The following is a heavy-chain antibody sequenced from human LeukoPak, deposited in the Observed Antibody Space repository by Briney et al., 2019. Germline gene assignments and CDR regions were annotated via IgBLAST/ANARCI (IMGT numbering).Heavy chain of an antibody. Sequence: PGGSLRLSCAASGFTFSSYGMHWVRQAPGQGLEWMGWINPNSGGTNYAQKFQGRVTMTRDTSISTAYMELSRLRSDDTAVYYCASVTAAGELYYFDYWGQGTLVTVSS. D-gene: IGHD6-13*01. CDR3: ASVTAAGELYYFDY. CDR1: GFTFSSYG. V-gene: IGHV1-2*02. CDR2: INPNSGGT. J-gene: IGHJ4*02.